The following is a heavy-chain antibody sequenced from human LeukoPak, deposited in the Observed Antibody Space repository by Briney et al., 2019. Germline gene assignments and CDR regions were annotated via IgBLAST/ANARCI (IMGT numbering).Heavy chain of an antibody. D-gene: IGHD4-11*01. J-gene: IGHJ6*02. V-gene: IGHV3-30*18. CDR1: GFTFISYG. Sequence: PGRSLRLSCAASGFTFISYGMHWVRQAPGKGLEWLAVTSYDGSNKYYADSVKGRFTISRDNSKNTLYLQMNSLRVEDTAVYYCAKDFATVTGMTTYGMDVWGQGTTVTVSS. CDR2: TSYDGSNK. CDR3: AKDFATVTGMTTYGMDV.